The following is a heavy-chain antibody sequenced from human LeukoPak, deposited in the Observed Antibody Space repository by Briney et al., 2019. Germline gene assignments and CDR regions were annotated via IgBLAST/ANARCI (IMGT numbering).Heavy chain of an antibody. Sequence: PGGSLKLSCAASGFLFSGSAMHWVRQTSGQGLEWVGHTRTTSHNYATAYAESMKGRFTISRDDSKNTSYLQMNSLKTEDTAFYYCTRAYNYYFDLWGRGTLVTVSS. J-gene: IGHJ2*01. CDR2: TRTTSHNYAT. CDR1: GFLFSGSA. D-gene: IGHD1-1*01. V-gene: IGHV3-73*01. CDR3: TRAYNYYFDL.